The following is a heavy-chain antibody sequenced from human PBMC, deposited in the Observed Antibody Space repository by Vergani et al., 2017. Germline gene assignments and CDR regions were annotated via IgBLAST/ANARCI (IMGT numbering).Heavy chain of an antibody. CDR2: IYYSGST. Sequence: QVQLQESGPGLVKPSETLSLTCTVSGGSISSYYWSWIRQPPGKGLEWIGSIYYSGSTYYNPSLKSRVTISVDTSKNQFSLKLSSVTAADTAVYYCARSALLLGYGMDVWGQGTTVTVSS. CDR3: ARSALLLGYGMDV. CDR1: GGSISSYY. D-gene: IGHD2-15*01. J-gene: IGHJ6*02. V-gene: IGHV4-59*05.